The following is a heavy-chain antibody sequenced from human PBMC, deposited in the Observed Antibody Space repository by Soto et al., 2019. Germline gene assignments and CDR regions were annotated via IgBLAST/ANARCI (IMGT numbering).Heavy chain of an antibody. J-gene: IGHJ4*02. V-gene: IGHV4-39*01. D-gene: IGHD1-26*01. CDR3: ARHVVSGSYFTY. Sequence: QLQLQESGPGLVKPSETLSLTCTVSGGSISSSSYYWGWIRQPPGKGLEWIGSIYYSGSSSYNPSLKSRVTISVDTSKNQFSLKLSSVTAADTAVYYCARHVVSGSYFTYWGQGTLVAVSS. CDR1: GGSISSSSYY. CDR2: IYYSGSS.